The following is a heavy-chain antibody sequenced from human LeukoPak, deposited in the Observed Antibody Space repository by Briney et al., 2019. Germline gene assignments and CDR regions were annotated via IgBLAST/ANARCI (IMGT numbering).Heavy chain of an antibody. Sequence: GGSLRLSCSVSGFTFSTYVMHWVRQAPGKGLEYVSAISSNGDNTYYADSVKGRFTISRDNSKNTLYLQMSSLRADDTAVYYCVRGTGYWGQGTLVTVTS. CDR1: GFTFSTYV. CDR3: VRGTGY. J-gene: IGHJ4*02. V-gene: IGHV3-64D*06. CDR2: ISSNGDNT.